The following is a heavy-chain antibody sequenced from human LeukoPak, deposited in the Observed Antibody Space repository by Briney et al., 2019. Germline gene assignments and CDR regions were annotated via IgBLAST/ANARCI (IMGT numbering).Heavy chain of an antibody. CDR1: GFTFSSDA. D-gene: IGHD6-13*01. CDR3: AKDQTGYSSSWYGWAFDY. Sequence: GGSLRLSCAASGFTFSSDAMSWVRQAPGKGLEWVSAISGSGGSTYYADSVKGRFTISRDNSKNTLYLQMNSLRAEDTAVYYCAKDQTGYSSSWYGWAFDYWGQGTLVTVSS. J-gene: IGHJ4*02. CDR2: ISGSGGST. V-gene: IGHV3-23*01.